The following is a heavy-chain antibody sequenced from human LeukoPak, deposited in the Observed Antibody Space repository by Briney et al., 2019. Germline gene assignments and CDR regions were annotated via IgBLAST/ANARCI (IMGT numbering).Heavy chain of an antibody. CDR2: ISGGGDGT. V-gene: IGHV3-23*01. J-gene: IGHJ3*02. CDR3: ARPRGTGDPHVAFDI. CDR1: GFTFRGYT. Sequence: QAGGALRLSCAASGFTFRGYTMSWVRQAPGKGLEWVSSISGGGDGTYYADSVKGRFTISRDNSKNTLYLQMNSLRAEDTAVYYCARPRGTGDPHVAFDIWGQGTMVTVSS. D-gene: IGHD3-16*01.